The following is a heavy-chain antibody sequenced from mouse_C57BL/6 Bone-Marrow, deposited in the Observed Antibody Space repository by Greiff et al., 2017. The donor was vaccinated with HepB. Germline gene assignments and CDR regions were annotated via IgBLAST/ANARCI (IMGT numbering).Heavy chain of an antibody. CDR2: IYPRSGNT. CDR3: ARAGSDEPRRGFAV. J-gene: IGHJ3*01. CDR1: GYTFTSYG. Sequence: QVQLQQSGAELARPGASVKLSCKASGYTFTSYGISWVKQRTGQGLEWIGEIYPRSGNTYYNEKFKGKATLTADKSSSTAYMALRGLTSEDSAVYFCARAGSDEPRRGFAVWGEGTLVTVSA. V-gene: IGHV1-81*01.